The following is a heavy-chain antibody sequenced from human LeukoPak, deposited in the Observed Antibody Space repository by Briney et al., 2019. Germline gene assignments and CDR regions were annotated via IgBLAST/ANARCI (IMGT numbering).Heavy chain of an antibody. CDR3: AREANYGETY. Sequence: GGSLRLSCAASGFTFSSYSMNWVRQAPGKGLEWVSYISSSSSTIYYADSVKGRFTISRDNAKNSLYLQMNSLRAEDTAVYYCAREANYGETYWGQGTLVTVSS. CDR2: ISSSSSTI. J-gene: IGHJ4*02. D-gene: IGHD4-17*01. CDR1: GFTFSSYS. V-gene: IGHV3-48*04.